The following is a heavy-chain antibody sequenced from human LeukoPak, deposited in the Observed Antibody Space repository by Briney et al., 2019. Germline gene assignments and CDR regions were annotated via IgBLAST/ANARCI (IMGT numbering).Heavy chain of an antibody. D-gene: IGHD5-24*01. CDR1: GFTFSSYS. CDR2: ISSSSSYI. V-gene: IGHV3-21*01. CDR3: AREPPKRRVEMATIIDY. Sequence: PGGSLRLSCAASGFTFSSYSMNWVRQAPGKGLEWISSISSSSSYIYYADSVKGRFTISRDNAKNSLYLQMNSLRAEDTAVYYCAREPPKRRVEMATIIDYWGQGTLVTVSS. J-gene: IGHJ4*02.